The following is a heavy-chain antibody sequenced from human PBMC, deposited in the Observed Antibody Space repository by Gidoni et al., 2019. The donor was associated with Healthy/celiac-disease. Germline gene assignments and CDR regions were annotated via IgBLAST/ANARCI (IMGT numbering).Heavy chain of an antibody. CDR2: INSDGSST. CDR1: GFTFSSYW. CDR3: ARVRGLGKRDAFDI. V-gene: IGHV3-74*01. D-gene: IGHD3-10*01. J-gene: IGHJ3*02. Sequence: EVQLVESGGGLVQPGGSLRLCCAAYGFTFSSYWMHWVRQAPGKGLVWVSRINSDGSSTSYADSVKGRFTISRYNAKNTLYLQMNSLRAEDTAVYYCARVRGLGKRDAFDIWGQGTMVTVSS.